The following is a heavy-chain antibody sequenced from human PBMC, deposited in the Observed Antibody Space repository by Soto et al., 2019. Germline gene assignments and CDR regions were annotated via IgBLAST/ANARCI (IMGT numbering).Heavy chain of an antibody. CDR1: GFTFSGHA. CDR3: ARDGSSGYYPDY. CDR2: ISYDGSNK. D-gene: IGHD3-22*01. J-gene: IGHJ4*02. Sequence: QVQLVDSGGGVVLPGRSLTLSCAASGFTFSGHAMHWVRQAPAKGLEWVAVISYDGSNKFYADSVKGRFTISRANSRNTLYLQMNSLRVEDTGVYYCARDGSSGYYPDYWGQGTLVTVSS. V-gene: IGHV3-30-3*01.